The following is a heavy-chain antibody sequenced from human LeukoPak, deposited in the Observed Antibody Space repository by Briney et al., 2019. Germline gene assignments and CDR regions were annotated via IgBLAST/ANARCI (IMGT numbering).Heavy chain of an antibody. D-gene: IGHD2-15*01. Sequence: GESLKISCKGSGYSFTNYWIGWVRQPPGKGLEWMGIIYPGDSDTKYSPSFQGQVTISADKAISTAYLQWRSLKASDTAMYYCARCSGGSCFAGWFDPWGQGTLVTVSS. J-gene: IGHJ5*02. CDR3: ARCSGGSCFAGWFDP. CDR1: GYSFTNYW. V-gene: IGHV5-51*01. CDR2: IYPGDSDT.